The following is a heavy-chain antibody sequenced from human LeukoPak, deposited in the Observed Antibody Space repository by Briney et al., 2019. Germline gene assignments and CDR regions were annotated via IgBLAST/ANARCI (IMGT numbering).Heavy chain of an antibody. D-gene: IGHD4-23*01. CDR2: ISGSGGST. Sequence: GGSLRLSCAASGFTFSSYAMSWVRQAPGKGLEWVSAISGSGGSTYYADSVKGRFTISRDNSKNTLYLQMNSLRAEDTAVYYCARDNPPDYGGNNIGSYWGQGTLVTVSS. J-gene: IGHJ4*02. CDR1: GFTFSSYA. V-gene: IGHV3-23*01. CDR3: ARDNPPDYGGNNIGSY.